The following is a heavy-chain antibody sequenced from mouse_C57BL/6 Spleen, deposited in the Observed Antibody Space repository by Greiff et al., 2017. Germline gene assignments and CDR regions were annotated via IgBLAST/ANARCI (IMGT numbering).Heavy chain of an antibody. CDR1: GFTFSDYG. CDR3: AKREYYGSSYGYAMDY. D-gene: IGHD1-1*01. Sequence: DVKLVESGGGLVKPGGSLKLSCAASGFTFSDYGMHWVRQAPEKGLEWVAYISSGSSTIYYADTVKGRFTISRDNAKNTLFLQMTSLRSEDTAMYYCAKREYYGSSYGYAMDYWGQGTSVTVSS. J-gene: IGHJ4*01. CDR2: ISSGSSTI. V-gene: IGHV5-17*01.